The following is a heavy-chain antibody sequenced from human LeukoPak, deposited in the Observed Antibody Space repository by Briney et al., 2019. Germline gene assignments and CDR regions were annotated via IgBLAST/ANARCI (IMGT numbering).Heavy chain of an antibody. Sequence: GGSLRLSCAASGFTVSSNYMSWVRQAPGRGLEWVSAIYTGGSTYYAGSVKGRFTISRDNSKNTLYLQMNSLRAEDTAVYYCARNLYYYDSSGYYYYWGQGTLVTVSS. D-gene: IGHD3-22*01. CDR3: ARNLYYYDSSGYYYY. CDR1: GFTVSSNY. J-gene: IGHJ4*02. CDR2: IYTGGST. V-gene: IGHV3-66*01.